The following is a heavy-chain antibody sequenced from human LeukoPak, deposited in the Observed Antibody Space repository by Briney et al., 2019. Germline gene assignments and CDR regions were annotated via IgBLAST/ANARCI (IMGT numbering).Heavy chain of an antibody. CDR3: ASVPGYSSGWYWDAFDI. D-gene: IGHD6-19*01. CDR2: IYYSGST. CDR1: GGSISSSSYY. Sequence: PSETLSLTCTVSGGSISSSSYYWGWIRQPPGKGLEWIGSIYYSGSTYYNPSLKSRVTISVDTSKNQFSLKLSSVTAADTAVYYCASVPGYSSGWYWDAFDIWGQGTMVTVSS. J-gene: IGHJ3*02. V-gene: IGHV4-39*01.